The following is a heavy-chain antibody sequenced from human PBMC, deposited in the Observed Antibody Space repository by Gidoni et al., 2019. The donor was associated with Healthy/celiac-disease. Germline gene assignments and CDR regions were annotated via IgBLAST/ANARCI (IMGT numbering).Heavy chain of an antibody. J-gene: IGHJ4*02. Sequence: EVQLLESGGGLVQPGGSLRPSCAASGFTFSSYAMSWVRQAPGKGLEWVSAISGSGGSTYYADSVKGRFTISRDNSKNTLYLQMNSLRAEDTAVYYCAKGLWFDWLFPPFDYWGQGTLVTVSS. D-gene: IGHD3-9*01. CDR2: ISGSGGST. CDR3: AKGLWFDWLFPPFDY. CDR1: GFTFSSYA. V-gene: IGHV3-23*01.